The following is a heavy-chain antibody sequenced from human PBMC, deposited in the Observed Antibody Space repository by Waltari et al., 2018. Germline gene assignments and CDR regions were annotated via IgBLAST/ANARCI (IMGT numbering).Heavy chain of an antibody. CDR3: GRSNYGDYWFDP. J-gene: IGHJ5*02. Sequence: DVQLVESGGGLVRPGGSLRLSCSASGFIVGPHYMAWIRQAPGKGLEWVSIIYRNETTYYTDSVKNRFTISRDTSKNIVYLQMKSLRVEDTAMYYCGRSNYGDYWFDPWGQGTLVSVSS. V-gene: IGHV3-66*01. CDR2: IYRNETT. CDR1: GFIVGPHY. D-gene: IGHD4-17*01.